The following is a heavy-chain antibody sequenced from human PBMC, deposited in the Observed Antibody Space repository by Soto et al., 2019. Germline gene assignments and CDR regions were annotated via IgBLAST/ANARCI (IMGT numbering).Heavy chain of an antibody. Sequence: KSSETLSLTCAVSGGSITSGNSYSWSWIRQPPGKGLEWIGSISHTGSTSYNPSLKSRLTMSVDKSKNQFSLRLSSVTAADMAVYYCARAVAPYFGTWFDPWGQGILVTAPQ. CDR1: GGSITSGNSYS. J-gene: IGHJ5*02. D-gene: IGHD3-10*01. CDR2: ISHTGST. V-gene: IGHV4-30-2*01. CDR3: ARAVAPYFGTWFDP.